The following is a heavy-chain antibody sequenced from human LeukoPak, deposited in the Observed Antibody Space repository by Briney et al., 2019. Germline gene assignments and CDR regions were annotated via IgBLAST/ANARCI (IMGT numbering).Heavy chain of an antibody. Sequence: ASETLSLTCTVSGGSISSSSYYWGWIRQPPGKGLEWIGSIYYSGSTYYNPSLKSRVTISVDTSKNQFSLKLSSVTAADTAVYYCARHVERIRFSMDVLGQGTTVTVSS. CDR3: ARHVERIRFSMDV. D-gene: IGHD3-3*01. J-gene: IGHJ6*02. CDR2: IYYSGST. V-gene: IGHV4-39*01. CDR1: GGSISSSSYY.